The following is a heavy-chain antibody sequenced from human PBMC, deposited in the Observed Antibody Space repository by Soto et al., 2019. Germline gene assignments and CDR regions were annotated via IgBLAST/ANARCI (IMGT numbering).Heavy chain of an antibody. Sequence: GGYLRLSCAASGFTFSSYVMSCVRQAPGKGLEWVASINPDGSEKYYVDSVKGRFTISRDNAKTSVYLQMNSLRAEDTAVYYCASHSGADTGWGQGTMVTVSS. CDR3: ASHSGADTG. CDR2: INPDGSEK. CDR1: GFTFSSYV. J-gene: IGHJ3*01. D-gene: IGHD2-21*01. V-gene: IGHV3-7*03.